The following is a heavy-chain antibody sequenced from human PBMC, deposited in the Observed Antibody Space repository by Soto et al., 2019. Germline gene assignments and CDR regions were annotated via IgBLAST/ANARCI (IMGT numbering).Heavy chain of an antibody. CDR2: INHLGSI. D-gene: IGHD2-21*01. CDR3: ARGGISHWTYFYYMDV. Sequence: SETLSLTCVVSGGSLSDYFWSWIRQPPGMALEWIGEINHLGSINYNPSLKSRVTMSVDTSKNQFSLTLTSVTAADTATYYCARGGISHWTYFYYMDVWDRGTTVTVSS. J-gene: IGHJ6*03. CDR1: GGSLSDYF. V-gene: IGHV4-34*01.